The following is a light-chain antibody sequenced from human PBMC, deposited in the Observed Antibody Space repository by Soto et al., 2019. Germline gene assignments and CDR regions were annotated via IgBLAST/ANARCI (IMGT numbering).Light chain of an antibody. CDR1: QSVSSN. CDR3: QQYGSSPTWT. J-gene: IGKJ1*01. V-gene: IGKV3-20*01. CDR2: GAS. Sequence: DIVLTQSPGTLSLSPWERATLSCMASQSVSSNVAWYQQKPGQAPRLLIYGASTRASGIPDRFSGSGSGTDFTLTISRLEPEDSAVYYCQQYGSSPTWTFGQGTKVDIK.